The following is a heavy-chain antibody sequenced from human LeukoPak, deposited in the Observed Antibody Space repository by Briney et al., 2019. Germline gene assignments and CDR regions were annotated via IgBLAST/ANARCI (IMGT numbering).Heavy chain of an antibody. CDR3: AKDIGILTGKIPDY. V-gene: IGHV3-43*02. CDR1: GFTFDDYA. J-gene: IGHJ4*02. CDR2: ISGDGGST. Sequence: VGSLRLSCVASGFTFDDYAMHWVRQAPGKGLEWVSLISGDGGSTYYADSVKGRFTISRDNSKNSLYLQMNSLRTEDTALYYCAKDIGILTGKIPDYWGQGTLVTVSS. D-gene: IGHD3-9*01.